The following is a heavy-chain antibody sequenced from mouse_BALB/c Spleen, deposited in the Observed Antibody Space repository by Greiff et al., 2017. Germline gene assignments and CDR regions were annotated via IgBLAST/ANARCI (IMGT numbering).Heavy chain of an antibody. CDR2: IDPETGGT. V-gene: IGHV1-15*01. CDR1: GYTFTDYE. Sequence: VKLMESGAELVRPGASVTLSCKASGYTFTDYEMHWVKQTPVHGLEWIGAIDPETGGTAYNQKFKGKATLTADKSSSTAYMELRSLTSEDSAVYYCTRDGYYVYAMDYWGQGTSVTVSS. J-gene: IGHJ4*01. CDR3: TRDGYYVYAMDY. D-gene: IGHD2-3*01.